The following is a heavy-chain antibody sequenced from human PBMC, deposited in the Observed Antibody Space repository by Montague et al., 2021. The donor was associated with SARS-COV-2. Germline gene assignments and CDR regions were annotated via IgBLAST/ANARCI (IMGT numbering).Heavy chain of an antibody. V-gene: IGHV4-39*02. Sequence: SETLSLTCSVSSGSIISSGYYWGWIRLPPGKELEWIGNIYYSGTTYYNPSLQSRGTISVDTSKNHLSLRLSSVTAADTAVYFCARGMIWGVTTPFDYWGQGSQVTASS. CDR2: IYYSGTT. D-gene: IGHD3-10*01. CDR1: SGSIISSGYY. J-gene: IGHJ4*02. CDR3: ARGMIWGVTTPFDY.